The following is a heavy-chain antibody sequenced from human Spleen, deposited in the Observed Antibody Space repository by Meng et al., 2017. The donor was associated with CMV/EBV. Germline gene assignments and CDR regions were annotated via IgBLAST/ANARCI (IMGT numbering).Heavy chain of an antibody. Sequence: FTFRNHALPGLRPAPGEGLEWVATVSSDGSNNSDAVSVKGRFTISRDNSKNTLYLQMNSLRGEDTTVYYCARVRGSIVVLPAAIDYWGHGTLVTVSS. V-gene: IGHV3-30*04. J-gene: IGHJ4*01. CDR3: ARVRGSIVVLPAAIDY. CDR1: FTFRNHA. CDR2: VSSDGSNN. D-gene: IGHD2-2*01.